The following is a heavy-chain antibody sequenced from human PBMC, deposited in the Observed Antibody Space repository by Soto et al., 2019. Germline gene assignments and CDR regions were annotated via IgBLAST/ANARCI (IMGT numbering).Heavy chain of an antibody. CDR1: GYTFTSYG. D-gene: IGHD3-3*01. CDR2: ISAYNGNT. Sequence: ASVKVSCKASGYTFTSYGISWVRQAPGQGLEWMGWISAYNGNTNYAQKLQGRVTMTTDTSTSTAYMELRSLRSDDTAVYYCARTGKEDSGSARGYYGRDGCVQGTTVPVYS. CDR3: ARTGKEDSGSARGYYGRDG. V-gene: IGHV1-18*04. J-gene: IGHJ6*02.